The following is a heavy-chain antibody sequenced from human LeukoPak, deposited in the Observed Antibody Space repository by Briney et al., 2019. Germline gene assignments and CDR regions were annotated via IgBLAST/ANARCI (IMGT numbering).Heavy chain of an antibody. Sequence: SVKVSCKASGGTFSSYAISWVRQAPGQGLEWMGGIIPIFGTANYAQKFQGRVTITTDESTSTAYMELSSLRSEDTAVYYCAREIGRGYDSSGYYWGQGTLVTVSS. J-gene: IGHJ4*02. CDR1: GGTFSSYA. D-gene: IGHD3-22*01. CDR3: AREIGRGYDSSGYY. V-gene: IGHV1-69*05. CDR2: IIPIFGTA.